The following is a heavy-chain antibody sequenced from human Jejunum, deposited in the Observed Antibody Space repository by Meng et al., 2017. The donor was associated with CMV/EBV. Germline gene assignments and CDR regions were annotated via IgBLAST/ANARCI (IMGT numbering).Heavy chain of an antibody. J-gene: IGHJ4*02. CDR3: VHRKDYGGNWNGGSADF. CDR2: IYWDDDK. Sequence: SLTTRGVGVGWIRQPPGKALEWLAFIYWDDDKRYNPSLKNRLTITKDVPRNQVVLTMTNIDPADTATYYCVHRKDYGGNWNGGSADFWGQGALVTVSS. D-gene: IGHD1-1*01. CDR1: SLTTRGVG. V-gene: IGHV2-5*02.